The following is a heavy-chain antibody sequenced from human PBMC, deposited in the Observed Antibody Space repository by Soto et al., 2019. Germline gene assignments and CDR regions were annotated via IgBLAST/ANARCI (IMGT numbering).Heavy chain of an antibody. V-gene: IGHV4-31*11. CDR3: ARSVFP. J-gene: IGHJ5*02. CDR1: RAYFRGFY. CDR2: IYYSGFT. Sequence: TLAPTYADHRAYFRGFYWGWSRQHPGKGLEWIGYIYYSGFTYYNPSLKSRVTISVDTSKNQFSLKLSSVTAADTDVYYCARSVFPWGQGTLVTVSS.